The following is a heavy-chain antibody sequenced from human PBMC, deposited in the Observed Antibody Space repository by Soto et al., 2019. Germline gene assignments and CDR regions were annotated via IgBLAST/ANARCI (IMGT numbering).Heavy chain of an antibody. Sequence: QLQLQESGPGLVKPSETLSLTCTVSGGSISSSSYYWGWIRQPPGKGLEWIGSIYYSGSTYYNPSLKSRVTISVDTSKNQFSLKLSSVTAADTAVYYCARVRVVAATSFDYWGQGTLVTVSS. V-gene: IGHV4-39*01. J-gene: IGHJ4*02. CDR1: GGSISSSSYY. CDR2: IYYSGST. CDR3: ARVRVVAATSFDY. D-gene: IGHD2-15*01.